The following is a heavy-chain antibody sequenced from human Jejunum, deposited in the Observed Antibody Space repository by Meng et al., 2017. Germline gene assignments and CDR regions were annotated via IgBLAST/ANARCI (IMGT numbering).Heavy chain of an antibody. J-gene: IGHJ4*02. D-gene: IGHD5-24*01. Sequence: GESLKISCVASGFTFSSYWMTWVRQAPGKGLEWVANIKQDGSEKYYVDSVKGRFTISRDNAQNSLYLQMNSLRAEDTALFYCARGAATMGRYNFDYWGQGTLVTVSS. CDR1: GFTFSSYW. V-gene: IGHV3-7*01. CDR2: IKQDGSEK. CDR3: ARGAATMGRYNFDY.